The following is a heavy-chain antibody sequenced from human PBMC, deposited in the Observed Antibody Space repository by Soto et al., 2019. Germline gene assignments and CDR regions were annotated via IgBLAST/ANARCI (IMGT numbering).Heavy chain of an antibody. V-gene: IGHV4-59*01. CDR3: ATGRVYFGSEY. J-gene: IGHJ4*02. CDR2: IYYNGNI. D-gene: IGHD3-10*01. CDR1: GGSITSYY. Sequence: QVQLQESGPGLVKPLETLSLTCTVPGGSITSYYWSWVRQPPGKGLEWIGYIYYNGNINYNPSRKSRLTISLDTCKNQFSLRLSSVTAADTAVYYCATGRVYFGSEYWGQGTLVTVSS.